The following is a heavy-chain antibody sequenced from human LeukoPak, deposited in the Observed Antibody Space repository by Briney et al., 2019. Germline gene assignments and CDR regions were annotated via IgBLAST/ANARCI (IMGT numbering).Heavy chain of an antibody. CDR1: GGSISSSSYY. CDR2: IYYSGST. D-gene: IGHD6-6*01. CDR3: ARRGIATRTSLFDY. J-gene: IGHJ4*02. V-gene: IGHV4-39*01. Sequence: SETLSLTCTVSGGSISSSSYYWGWIRQPPGKGLEWVGSIYYSGSTYYNPSLKSRVTISVDTSKNQFSLKLSSVTAADTAVYYCARRGIATRTSLFDYWGQGTLVTVSS.